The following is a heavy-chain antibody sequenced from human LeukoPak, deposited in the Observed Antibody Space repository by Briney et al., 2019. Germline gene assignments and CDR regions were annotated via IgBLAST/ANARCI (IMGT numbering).Heavy chain of an antibody. V-gene: IGHV4-59*01. D-gene: IGHD3-22*01. CDR2: NYYSGST. CDR1: SGPISSYY. Sequence: PSETLSLTCTVSSGPISSYYWSCLRQPPGKGLEGILYNYYSGSTNYNPSLKSRVTISVAPSKDQFSLKLSSVTAADTAVYYCARGRNYYDSSGYYFLSPLDSWGQGTLVTVSS. CDR3: ARGRNYYDSSGYYFLSPLDS. J-gene: IGHJ4*02.